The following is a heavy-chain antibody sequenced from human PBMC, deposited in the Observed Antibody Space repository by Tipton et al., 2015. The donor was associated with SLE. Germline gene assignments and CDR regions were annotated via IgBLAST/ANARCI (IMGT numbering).Heavy chain of an antibody. CDR1: GYTFTSND. J-gene: IGHJ5*02. V-gene: IGHV1-8*01. D-gene: IGHD3-3*01. CDR2: MIPNSGNT. Sequence: QSGAEVKKPGASVKVSCKASGYTFTSNDIVWVRQAPGQGLEWMGWMIPNSGNTASAQKFQGRVTMTRDTSISTAYMELTSLRFEDTAVYYCARISDFDYWSGRSGWFDPWGQGIQVTVSS. CDR3: ARISDFDYWSGRSGWFDP.